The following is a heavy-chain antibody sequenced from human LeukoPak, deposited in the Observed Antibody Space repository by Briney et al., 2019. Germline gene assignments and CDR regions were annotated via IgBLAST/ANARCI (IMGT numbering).Heavy chain of an antibody. CDR3: WGGSEY. CDR2: IRGSDSAI. D-gene: IGHD3-16*01. V-gene: IGHV3-48*01. CDR1: GFIFSTYT. Sequence: GGSLRLSCAAPGFIFSTYTMNWVRQAPGKGLEWLSSIRGSDSAIFYADSLKGRFTISRDNVENSLYLQMNSLRAEDSAVYYCWGGSEYWGQGTLVTVSS. J-gene: IGHJ4*02.